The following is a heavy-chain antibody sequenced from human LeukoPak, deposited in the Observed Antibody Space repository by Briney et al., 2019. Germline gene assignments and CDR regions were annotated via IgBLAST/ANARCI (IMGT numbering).Heavy chain of an antibody. J-gene: IGHJ4*02. CDR3: ARANPPGISFFDY. CDR2: ISGSSGSI. CDR1: AFTFSTYS. V-gene: IGHV3-21*06. D-gene: IGHD3-16*02. Sequence: GGSLRLSWAGSAFTFSTYSMNWVRQAPGKGLEWVSSISGSSGSIYYADSVKDRFTISRDNAENSLYLQMNSLRAEDTAVYYCARANPPGISFFDYWGQGALVTVSS.